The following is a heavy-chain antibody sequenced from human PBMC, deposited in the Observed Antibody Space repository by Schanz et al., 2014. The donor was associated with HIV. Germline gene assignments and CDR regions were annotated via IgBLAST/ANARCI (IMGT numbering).Heavy chain of an antibody. CDR3: ARVGNWNYETYYFDH. CDR2: ISDDGSSK. Sequence: QVQLVESGGGVVQPGRSLRLSCAASGFTFSSYSMHWVRQAPGKGLEWVAVISDDGSSKYYADSVKGRFTISRDDSRRTLFLQMNSLRVEDTAVYYCARVGNWNYETYYFDHWGQGTLITVSS. D-gene: IGHD1-7*01. J-gene: IGHJ4*02. V-gene: IGHV3-30-3*01. CDR1: GFTFSSYS.